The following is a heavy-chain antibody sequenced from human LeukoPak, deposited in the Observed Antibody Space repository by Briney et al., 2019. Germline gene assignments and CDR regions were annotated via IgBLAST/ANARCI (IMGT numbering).Heavy chain of an antibody. CDR2: IYHSGST. J-gene: IGHJ2*01. CDR3: ARSYYYGSGTHYWYFDL. V-gene: IGHV4-39*07. D-gene: IGHD3-10*01. Sequence: SETLSLTCTVSGGSISSNSYYWGWIRQPPGKGLEWIGSIYHSGSTYYNPSLKSRVTISVDTSKNQFSLSLSSVTAADTAVYYCARSYYYGSGTHYWYFDLWGRGTLVTVSS. CDR1: GGSISSNSYY.